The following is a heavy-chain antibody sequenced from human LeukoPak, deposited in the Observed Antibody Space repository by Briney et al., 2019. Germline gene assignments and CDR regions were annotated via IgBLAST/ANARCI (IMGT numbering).Heavy chain of an antibody. CDR1: GGSISSYY. J-gene: IGHJ4*02. V-gene: IGHV4-59*01. Sequence: PSETLSLTCTVSGGSISSYYWSWIRQPPRQGLEWIGYIYYSGSTNYNPSLTSRVTISVDTSKNQFSLKLSSVTAADTAVYYCARDRKDVGLDSWGQGTLVTVSS. CDR2: IYYSGST. CDR3: ARDRKDVGLDS. D-gene: IGHD2-15*01.